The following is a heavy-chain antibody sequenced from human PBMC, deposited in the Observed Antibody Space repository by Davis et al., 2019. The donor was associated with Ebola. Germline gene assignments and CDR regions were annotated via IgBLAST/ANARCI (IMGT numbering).Heavy chain of an antibody. Sequence: GESLKISCAASGFTFSDYGMHWVRQSPGKGLEWVAVISSDTNNELYADSVKGRFTISRDNSKNTLFLQMNSLRVEDTAVYYCVRELVVGPDEYFHYWGQGTLVTVSS. CDR3: VRELVVGPDEYFHY. D-gene: IGHD1-26*01. CDR2: ISSDTNNE. V-gene: IGHV3-30*03. CDR1: GFTFSDYG. J-gene: IGHJ1*01.